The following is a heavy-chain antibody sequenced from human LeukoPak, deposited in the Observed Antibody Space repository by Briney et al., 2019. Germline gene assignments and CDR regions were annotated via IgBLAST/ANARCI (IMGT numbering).Heavy chain of an antibody. D-gene: IGHD2-21*02. Sequence: GGSLRLSCAASGFTFSDYYMTWIRQAPGKGLEWVSCISSSGSTIFYADSVKGRFTISRDNAKSSLFLQMNSLRAEDTAVYYCARVNRVTAIQELDYWGQGTLVPVSS. CDR2: ISSSGSTI. J-gene: IGHJ4*02. V-gene: IGHV3-11*01. CDR3: ARVNRVTAIQELDY. CDR1: GFTFSDYY.